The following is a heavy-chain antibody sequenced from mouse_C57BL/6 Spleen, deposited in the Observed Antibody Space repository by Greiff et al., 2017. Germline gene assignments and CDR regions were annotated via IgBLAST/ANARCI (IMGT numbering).Heavy chain of an antibody. CDR3: AREVTTVVAFDD. CDR2: INPSSGST. CDR1: GYTFTSYT. D-gene: IGHD1-1*01. Sequence: VQLQQSGAELSRPGASVKMSCKASGYTFTSYTMHWVKQRPGQGLEWIGYINPSSGSTKYNQKFKDKATLTADKSSSKAYMQLSSLTSEDSAVYYCAREVTTVVAFDDWGQGTTLTVSS. V-gene: IGHV1-4*01. J-gene: IGHJ2*01.